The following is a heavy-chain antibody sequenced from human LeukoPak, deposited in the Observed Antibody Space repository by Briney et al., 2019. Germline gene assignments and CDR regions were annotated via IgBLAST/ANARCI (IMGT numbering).Heavy chain of an antibody. J-gene: IGHJ4*02. CDR1: GFIFSNYW. D-gene: IGHD6-13*01. V-gene: IGHV3-74*01. CDR2: INSDGSTT. Sequence: PGGSLRLSCAASGFIFSNYWMHWVRQAPGKGLVRVSRINSDGSTTTYADSVKGRFTISRDNAKNTLYLQMNSLRAEDTAVYYCARGAGSSWSRLIDYWGQGTLVTVSS. CDR3: ARGAGSSWSRLIDY.